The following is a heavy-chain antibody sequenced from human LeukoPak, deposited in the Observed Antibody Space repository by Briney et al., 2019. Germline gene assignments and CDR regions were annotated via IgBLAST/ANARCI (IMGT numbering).Heavy chain of an antibody. Sequence: QPGGSLRLSCAASGFTFSSYGMHWVRQAPGKGLEWVAVISYDGSNKYYADSVKGRFTISRDNSKNTLYLQMNSLRAEDTAVYYCAKDSGRWYYGMDVWGQGTTVTVSS. J-gene: IGHJ6*02. D-gene: IGHD3-10*01. CDR2: ISYDGSNK. V-gene: IGHV3-30*18. CDR1: GFTFSSYG. CDR3: AKDSGRWYYGMDV.